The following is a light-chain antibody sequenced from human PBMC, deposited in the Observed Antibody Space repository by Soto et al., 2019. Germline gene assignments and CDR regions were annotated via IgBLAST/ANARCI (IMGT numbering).Light chain of an antibody. CDR1: QDINVY. V-gene: IGKV1-39*01. Sequence: DIQMTQSPSSVSASVGDTVTITCRASQDINVYLNWYQQKPGEVPKLLIYSASSLHSGVPSRFTGSGSETDFTLTIRSLQPEDIATYYGQHGYVAPYNFGQGTKV. CDR2: SAS. CDR3: QHGYVAPYN. J-gene: IGKJ2*01.